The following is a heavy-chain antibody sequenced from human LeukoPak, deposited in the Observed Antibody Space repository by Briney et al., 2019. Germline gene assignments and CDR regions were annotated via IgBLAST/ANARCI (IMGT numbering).Heavy chain of an antibody. J-gene: IGHJ4*02. CDR1: GFTFSSYE. V-gene: IGHV3-48*03. D-gene: IGHD4-11*01. Sequence: GGSLRLSCAASGFTFSSYEMNWVRQAPGKGLEWVSYITPSGTTIYYADSVKGRFTISRDNAKNSLYLQMNSLRVEDTAVYYCVKGHLIYRLLDYWGQGTLVTVSS. CDR2: ITPSGTTI. CDR3: VKGHLIYRLLDY.